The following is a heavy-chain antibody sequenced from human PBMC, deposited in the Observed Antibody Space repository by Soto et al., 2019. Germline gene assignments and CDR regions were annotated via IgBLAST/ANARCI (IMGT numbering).Heavy chain of an antibody. J-gene: IGHJ4*02. CDR1: GGSISSYY. CDR2: IYYSGST. D-gene: IGHD3-16*02. Sequence: QVQLQESGPGLVKPSETLSLTCTVSGGSISSYYWSWIRQPPGKGLEWIGYIYYSGSTNYNPSLKSRVTISVDTSKNQFSLKLSSVTAADTAVYYCARARIMITSGGVIATHFDYWGQGTLVTVSS. CDR3: ARARIMITSGGVIATHFDY. V-gene: IGHV4-59*01.